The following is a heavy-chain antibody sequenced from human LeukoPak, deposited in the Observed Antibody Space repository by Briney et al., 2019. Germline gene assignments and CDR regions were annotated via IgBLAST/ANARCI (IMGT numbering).Heavy chain of an antibody. CDR2: ISVYNGNT. CDR1: GYTFTSYA. D-gene: IGHD3-22*01. J-gene: IGHJ4*02. V-gene: IGHV1-18*01. Sequence: ASVKVPCKASGYTFTSYAINWVRQAPGQGLEWMGWISVYNGNTNYAQKLQGRVTMTTDTSTSTAYMELRSLRSDDTAVYYCARSQYYYDSSGYSPYYFDYWGQGTLVTVSS. CDR3: ARSQYYYDSSGYSPYYFDY.